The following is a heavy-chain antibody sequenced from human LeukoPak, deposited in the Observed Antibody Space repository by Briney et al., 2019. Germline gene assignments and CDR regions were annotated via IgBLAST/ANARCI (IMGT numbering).Heavy chain of an antibody. V-gene: IGHV4-39*07. Sequence: SETLSLTCTVSGGSISSSSYYWGWIRQPPGKGLEWIGSIYYSGSTYYNPSLKSRVTISVDTSKNQFSLKLSSVTAADTAVYYCARYSRTRIVVVPAARGYFDYWGQGTLVTVSS. CDR3: ARYSRTRIVVVPAARGYFDY. CDR2: IYYSGST. CDR1: GGSISSSSYY. J-gene: IGHJ4*02. D-gene: IGHD2-2*01.